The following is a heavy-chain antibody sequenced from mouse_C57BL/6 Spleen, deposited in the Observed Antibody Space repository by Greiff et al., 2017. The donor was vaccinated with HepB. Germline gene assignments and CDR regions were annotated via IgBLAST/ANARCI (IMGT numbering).Heavy chain of an antibody. CDR3: ARRTTVYYFDY. D-gene: IGHD1-1*01. CDR2: IGPGSGST. J-gene: IGHJ2*01. CDR1: GYTFTDYY. V-gene: IGHV1-77*01. Sequence: VQVVESGAELVKPGASVKISCKASGYTFTDYYINWVKQRPGQGLEWIGKIGPGSGSTYYNEKFKGKATLTADKSSSTAYMQLSSLTTEDSAIYYCARRTTVYYFDYWGQGTTLTVSS.